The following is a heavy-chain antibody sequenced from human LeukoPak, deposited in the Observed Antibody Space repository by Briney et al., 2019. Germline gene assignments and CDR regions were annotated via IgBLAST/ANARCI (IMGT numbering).Heavy chain of an antibody. CDR3: ARDTSYYYDSSGPYPDDAFDI. CDR1: GGSISSYY. Sequence: PSETLSLTCTVSGGSISSYYWSWIRQPPGKGLEWIGYIYYSGSTNYNPSLKSRVTISVDTSKNQFSLKLSPVTAADTAVYYCARDTSYYYDSSGPYPDDAFDIWGQGTMVTVSS. J-gene: IGHJ3*02. V-gene: IGHV4-59*01. CDR2: IYYSGST. D-gene: IGHD3-22*01.